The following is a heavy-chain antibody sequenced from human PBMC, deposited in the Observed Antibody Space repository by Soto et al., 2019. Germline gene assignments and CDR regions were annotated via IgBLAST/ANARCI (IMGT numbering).Heavy chain of an antibody. V-gene: IGHV3-30*18. CDR1: GFTFSSYG. Sequence: QVQLVESGGGVVQPGRSLRVSCAASGFTFSSYGMHWVRQAPGKGLEWVAVISYDGSDKYYADSVKGRFTISRVNSNNTLYLQMDSLRAEDTAVYYCAKGVVVATTYSQHWGQGTLVTVSS. J-gene: IGHJ1*01. CDR2: ISYDGSDK. CDR3: AKGVVVATTYSQH. D-gene: IGHD2-15*01.